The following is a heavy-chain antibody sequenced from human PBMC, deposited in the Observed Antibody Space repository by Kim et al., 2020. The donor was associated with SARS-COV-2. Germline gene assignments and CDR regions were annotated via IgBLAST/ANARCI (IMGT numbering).Heavy chain of an antibody. V-gene: IGHV1-18*01. J-gene: IGHJ3*02. CDR1: GYTFTSYG. D-gene: IGHD3-22*01. Sequence: ASVKVSCKASGYTFTSYGISWVRQAPGQGLEWMGWISAYNGNTNYAQKLQGRVTMTTDTSTSSAYMELRSLRSDDTAVYYCARGTVGVIYYYDSSGSDHDAFDIWGQGTMVTVSS. CDR2: ISAYNGNT. CDR3: ARGTVGVIYYYDSSGSDHDAFDI.